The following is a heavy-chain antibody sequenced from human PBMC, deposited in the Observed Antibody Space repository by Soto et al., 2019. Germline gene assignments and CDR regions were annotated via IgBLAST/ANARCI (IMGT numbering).Heavy chain of an antibody. D-gene: IGHD6-19*01. V-gene: IGHV4-59*01. CDR2: IYYTGST. Sequence: SETLSLTCTVSGASISSYYWSWIRQPPGKGLEWIGYIYYTGSTNYNPSLKSRVTISVDTSKNQFSLKLSSVTAADTAVYYCARGRYSSDWYVDYWGQGTLVTVSS. J-gene: IGHJ4*02. CDR3: ARGRYSSDWYVDY. CDR1: GASISSYY.